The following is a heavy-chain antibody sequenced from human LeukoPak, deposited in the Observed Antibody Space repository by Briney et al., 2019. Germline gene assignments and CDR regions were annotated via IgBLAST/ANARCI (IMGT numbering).Heavy chain of an antibody. D-gene: IGHD3-10*01. CDR3: ASKGLWFGELLEPHAFDI. CDR1: GYTFTGYY. CDR2: INPNSGGT. V-gene: IGHV1-2*02. Sequence: GASVKVSCKASGYTFTGYYMHGVRQAPGQGLEWMGWINPNSGGTNYAQKFQGRVTMTRDTSISTAYMELSRLRSDDTAVYYCASKGLWFGELLEPHAFDIWGQGKMVTVSS. J-gene: IGHJ3*02.